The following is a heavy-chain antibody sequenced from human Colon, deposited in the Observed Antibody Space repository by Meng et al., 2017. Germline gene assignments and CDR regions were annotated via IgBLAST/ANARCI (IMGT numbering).Heavy chain of an antibody. CDR3: ARDLIVGATRCYFDY. CDR1: GDRFSRNSAA. Sequence: QVRVEQSGPGMVNPSHAPSPPCAISGDRFSRNSAAWNWIRQSPSRGLEWLGRTYYRSKWYNDYAVSVKSRITINPDTSKNQFSLQLNSVTPEDTAVYYCARDLIVGATRCYFDYWGQGTLVTVSS. J-gene: IGHJ4*02. D-gene: IGHD1-26*01. V-gene: IGHV6-1*01. CDR2: TYYRSKWYN.